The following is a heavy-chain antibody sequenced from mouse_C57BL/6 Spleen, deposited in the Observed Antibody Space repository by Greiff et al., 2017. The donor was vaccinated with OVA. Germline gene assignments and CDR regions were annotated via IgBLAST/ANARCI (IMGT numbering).Heavy chain of an antibody. CDR1: GYTFTDYY. V-gene: IGHV1-26*01. J-gene: IGHJ1*03. CDR3: ARRPPDWYFDV. CDR2: INPNNGGT. Sequence: EVQLQQSGPELVKPGASVKISCKASGYTFTDYYMNWVKQSHGKSLEWIGDINPNNGGTSYNQKFKGKATLTVDKSSSTAYMELRSLTAEDSAVYYWARRPPDWYFDVWGTGTTVTVSS.